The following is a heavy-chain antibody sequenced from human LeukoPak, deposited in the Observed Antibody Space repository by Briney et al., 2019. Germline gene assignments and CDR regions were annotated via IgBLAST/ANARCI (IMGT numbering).Heavy chain of an antibody. D-gene: IGHD3-16*02. CDR1: GFTFSTYW. V-gene: IGHV3-7*05. CDR2: MNQDGSEK. J-gene: IGHJ4*02. Sequence: GGSLRLSCAASGFTFSTYWMAWVRQAPGKGLEWVANMNQDGSEKNYVDSVKGRFTVSRDNAKNSLYLQMNSLRAEDTAVYYCARAVDDYVWGSYRPPGHWGQGTLVTVSS. CDR3: ARAVDDYVWGSYRPPGH.